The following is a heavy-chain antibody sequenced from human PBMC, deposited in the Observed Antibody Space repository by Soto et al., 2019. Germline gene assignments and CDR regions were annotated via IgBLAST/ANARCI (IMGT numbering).Heavy chain of an antibody. J-gene: IGHJ4*02. CDR3: ARELASYNDY. Sequence: HPGGSLRLSCAASGFTFSGYCMHWVRQAPGKGLVWVSRIDGDGSRTNYADSVKGRFTISRDNAKNTLYLQMDSLRAEDTAVYYCARELASYNDYWGQGTLVTVSS. CDR1: GFTFSGYC. CDR2: IDGDGSRT. V-gene: IGHV3-74*01. D-gene: IGHD1-1*01.